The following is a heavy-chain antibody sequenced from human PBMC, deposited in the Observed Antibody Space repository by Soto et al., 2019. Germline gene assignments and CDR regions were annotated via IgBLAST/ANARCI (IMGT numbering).Heavy chain of an antibody. CDR1: GCSISSSRSS. J-gene: IGHJ3*02. V-gene: IGHV4-39*01. CDR3: ARLVLGAFDI. CDR2: ISNSGST. D-gene: IGHD6-6*01. Sequence: SDTLSLTCTVSGCSISSSRSSCAWIRQPPGNVQEWIGSISNSGSTYYNPSLQRRVTISVDTSKNQFSLKLSSVTAADTAVYYCARLVLGAFDIWGQGTMVT.